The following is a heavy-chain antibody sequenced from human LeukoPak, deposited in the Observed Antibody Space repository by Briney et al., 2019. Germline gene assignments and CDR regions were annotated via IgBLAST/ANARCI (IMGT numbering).Heavy chain of an antibody. J-gene: IGHJ1*01. V-gene: IGHV3-23*01. D-gene: IGHD3-10*01. Sequence: PGGSLRLSCAASGFTFSSYGMSWVRQAPGKGLEWVSAISGSGGSTYYADSVKGRFTISRDNSKNTLYLQMNSLRAEDTAVYYCAFCPLYYATLGAYFQHWGQGTLVTVSS. CDR2: ISGSGGST. CDR3: AFCPLYYATLGAYFQH. CDR1: GFTFSSYG.